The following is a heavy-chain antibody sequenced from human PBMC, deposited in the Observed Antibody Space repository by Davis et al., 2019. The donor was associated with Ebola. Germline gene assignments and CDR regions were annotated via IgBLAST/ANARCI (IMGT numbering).Heavy chain of an antibody. V-gene: IGHV3-30*03. Sequence: GGSLRLSCAASGFTLSSFGMHWVRQAPGKGLEWVAVVSYDGSIDYYADSVKGRFTISRDNSKNTLYLQMNSLRAEDTAVYYCARHASGDFWYFGLWGRGTLVTVSS. CDR1: GFTLSSFG. CDR2: VSYDGSID. D-gene: IGHD4-17*01. J-gene: IGHJ2*01. CDR3: ARHASGDFWYFGL.